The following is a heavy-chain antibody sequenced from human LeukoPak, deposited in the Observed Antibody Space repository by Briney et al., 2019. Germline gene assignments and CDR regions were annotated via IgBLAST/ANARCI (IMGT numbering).Heavy chain of an antibody. D-gene: IGHD3-22*01. Sequence: SETLSLTCTVSGDSISSYYWSWIRQPPGKGLEWIGYIRYSGSANYNPSLRSRVTISIDTSKNQFSLKLRSVTAADTAVYHCARLVYDSRGYYFDYWGEGTLVTVSS. CDR2: IRYSGSA. V-gene: IGHV4-59*08. J-gene: IGHJ4*02. CDR1: GDSISSYY. CDR3: ARLVYDSRGYYFDY.